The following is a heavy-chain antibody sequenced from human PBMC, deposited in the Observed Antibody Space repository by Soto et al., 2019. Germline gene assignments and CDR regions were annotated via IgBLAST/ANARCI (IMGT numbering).Heavy chain of an antibody. CDR3: ARVKVGDLFRFNWFFDL. Sequence: SETLSLTCTVSGGSISSGNFSWTWIRQPPGKGLEWIAYIFHTGSTFYNSSLKPRVSISVDRSKNQFSLKLKSVTETDTAVYYCARVKVGDLFRFNWFFDLWGRGTLVTVS. V-gene: IGHV4-30-2*01. J-gene: IGHJ2*01. CDR2: IFHTGST. D-gene: IGHD3-3*01. CDR1: GGSISSGNFS.